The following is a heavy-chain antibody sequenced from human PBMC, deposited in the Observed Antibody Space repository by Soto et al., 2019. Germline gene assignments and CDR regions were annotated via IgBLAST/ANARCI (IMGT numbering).Heavy chain of an antibody. CDR1: GFTVSTYG. J-gene: IGHJ4*02. CDR2: ISRDGGTK. D-gene: IGHD2-8*02. Sequence: QVQLVESGGGVVQPGRSLRLSCAVSGFTVSTYGMHWVRQAPGKGLEWVAVISRDGGTKYYADSVKGRFTISRDNSRNTLLLEMNSLRSDDMAVSYCTGEVASGYWGQGTLVTVSS. V-gene: IGHV3-30*03. CDR3: TGEVASGY.